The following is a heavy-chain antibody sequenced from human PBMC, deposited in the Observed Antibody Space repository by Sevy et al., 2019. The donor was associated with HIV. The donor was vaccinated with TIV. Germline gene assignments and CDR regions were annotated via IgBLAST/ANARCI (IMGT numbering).Heavy chain of an antibody. CDR2: ISYDGSNE. CDR1: GFTFSSFF. V-gene: IGHV3-30-3*01. Sequence: GGSLRLSCAASGFTFSSFFMHWVRQAPGKGLEWVATISYDGSNEHYADSVMGRFTISRDNSKNALYLQMNSLRAEDTAVYYCALERLSSNVAEYFQNWGQGTLVTVSS. D-gene: IGHD1-1*01. J-gene: IGHJ1*01. CDR3: ALERLSSNVAEYFQN.